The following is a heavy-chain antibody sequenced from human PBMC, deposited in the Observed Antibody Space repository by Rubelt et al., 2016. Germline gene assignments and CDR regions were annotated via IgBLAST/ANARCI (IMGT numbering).Heavy chain of an antibody. CDR3: ASSNDYVWGSPDS. CDR1: GYSISSGYY. D-gene: IGHD3-16*01. V-gene: IGHV4-38-2*02. Sequence: QVQLQESGPGLVKPSETLSLTCTVSGYSISSGYYWGWIRQPPGKGLEWIGEIYHSGSTNYKPSLKSQVTISVDNSKNQFSRKLSSVTAADTAVYYCASSNDYVWGSPDSWGQGTLVTASS. J-gene: IGHJ4*02. CDR2: IYHSGST.